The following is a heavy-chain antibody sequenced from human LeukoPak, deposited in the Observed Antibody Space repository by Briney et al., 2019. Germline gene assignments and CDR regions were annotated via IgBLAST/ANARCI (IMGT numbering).Heavy chain of an antibody. Sequence: GASVKVSCKASGYTFTGYYMHWVRQAPGQGLEWMGWINPNSGGTNYAQKFQGRVTMTRDTSISTAYMELSRLRSDDTAVYYCAREDSGSYGSQPEWGQGTLVTVSS. D-gene: IGHD1-26*01. V-gene: IGHV1-2*02. J-gene: IGHJ4*02. CDR2: INPNSGGT. CDR1: GYTFTGYY. CDR3: AREDSGSYGSQPE.